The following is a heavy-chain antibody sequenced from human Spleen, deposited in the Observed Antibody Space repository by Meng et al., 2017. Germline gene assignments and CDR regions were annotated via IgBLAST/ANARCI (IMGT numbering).Heavy chain of an antibody. D-gene: IGHD1-26*01. CDR3: ASPRGSGSYYGPNWFDP. CDR1: GGSFSGYY. CDR2: INHSGST. J-gene: IGHJ5*02. Sequence: SETLSLTCAVYGGSFSGYYWSWIRQPPGKGLEWIGEINHSGSTNYNPSLKSRVTISVDTSKNQFSLKLSSVTAADTAVYYCASPRGSGSYYGPNWFDPWGQGTLVTVSS. V-gene: IGHV4-34*01.